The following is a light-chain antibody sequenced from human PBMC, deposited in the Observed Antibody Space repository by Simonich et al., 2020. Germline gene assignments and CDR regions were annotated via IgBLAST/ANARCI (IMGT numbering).Light chain of an antibody. CDR2: AAS. Sequence: DIQMTQSTSAMSAFVGDRVTITCRAIKSIIHYLTWFQQKPGKVPKRLIYAASSLQSGVPSRFSGSGSGTEFTLTISSLQPKNFATYYCLQHNSYPWTVGQGTKVEIK. J-gene: IGKJ1*01. CDR3: LQHNSYPWT. V-gene: IGKV1-17*03. CDR1: KSIIHY.